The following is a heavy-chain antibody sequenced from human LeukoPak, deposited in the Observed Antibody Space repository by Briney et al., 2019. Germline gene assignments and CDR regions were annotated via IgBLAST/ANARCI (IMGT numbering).Heavy chain of an antibody. CDR3: ARGDENYYGSGSQDY. Sequence: GGSLRLSCAASGFTFSSYGMSWVRQAPGKGLEWVSAISGSGGSTYYADSVKGRFTISRDNSKNTLYLQMNSLRAEDTAVYYCARGDENYYGSGSQDYWGQGTLVTVSS. CDR1: GFTFSSYG. CDR2: ISGSGGST. D-gene: IGHD3-10*01. J-gene: IGHJ4*02. V-gene: IGHV3-23*01.